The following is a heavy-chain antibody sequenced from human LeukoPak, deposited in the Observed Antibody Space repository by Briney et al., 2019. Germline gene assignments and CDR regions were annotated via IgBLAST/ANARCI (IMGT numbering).Heavy chain of an antibody. CDR1: GFTFDDYA. CDR2: ISWNSGSI. CDR3: AKDGRVDSGWYPNWFDP. V-gene: IGHV3-9*01. D-gene: IGHD6-13*01. Sequence: PGRSLRLSCAASGFTFDDYAMHWVRQAPGKGLEWVSGISWNSGSIGYADSVKGRFTISRDNAKNSLYLQMNSLRAEDTALYYCAKDGRVDSGWYPNWFDPWGQGTLVTVSS. J-gene: IGHJ5*02.